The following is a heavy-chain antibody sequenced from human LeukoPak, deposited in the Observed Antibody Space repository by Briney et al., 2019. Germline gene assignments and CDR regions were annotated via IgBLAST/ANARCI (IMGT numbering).Heavy chain of an antibody. V-gene: IGHV4-34*01. D-gene: IGHD3-10*01. CDR1: GGSFSGYY. Sequence: KSSETLSLTCAVYGGSFSGYYWSWIRQPPGKGLEWIGEIKHSGSTNYNPSLKSRVTISVDTSKNQFSLKLSSVTAADTAVYYWARTYSGVLWLGELRNNWFDPWGQGTLVTVSS. CDR3: ARTYSGVLWLGELRNNWFDP. J-gene: IGHJ5*02. CDR2: IKHSGST.